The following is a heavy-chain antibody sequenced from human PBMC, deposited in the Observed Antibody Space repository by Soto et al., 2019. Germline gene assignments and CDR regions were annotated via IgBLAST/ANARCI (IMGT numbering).Heavy chain of an antibody. CDR3: PREGYTSSYIHSFLDS. Sequence: AAVKVSCKASVCTFSSYGISWVRQAPGQRLEWMGRIIPFLATMNYAKNFTDSLTVTAATSKNTAFMELTSLRSDDTAVYYCPREGYTSSYIHSFLDSWGKGTLVTVS. D-gene: IGHD6-6*01. V-gene: IGHV1-69*10. CDR1: VCTFSSYG. CDR2: IIPFLATM. J-gene: IGHJ4*02.